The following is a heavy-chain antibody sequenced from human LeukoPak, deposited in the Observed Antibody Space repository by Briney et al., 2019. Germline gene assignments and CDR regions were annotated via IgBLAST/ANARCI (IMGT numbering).Heavy chain of an antibody. CDR1: GFSLSTSGMR. D-gene: IGHD3-22*01. V-gene: IGHV2-70*04. CDR2: IDWDDDK. J-gene: IGHJ4*02. Sequence: ESGPALVKPTQTLTPTCTFSGFSLSTSGMRVSWIRQPPGKALEWLARIDWDDDKFYSTSLKTRLTISKDTSKNQVVLTMTNMDPVDTATYYCARANPDSSGYSFDYWGQGTLVTVSS. CDR3: ARANPDSSGYSFDY.